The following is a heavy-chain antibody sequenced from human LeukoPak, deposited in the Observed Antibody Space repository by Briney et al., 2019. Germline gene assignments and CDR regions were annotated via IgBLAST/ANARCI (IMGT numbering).Heavy chain of an antibody. D-gene: IGHD3-22*01. Sequence: SETPSLTCAVYGGSFSGYYWSWIRQPPGKGLEWIGEINHSGSTNYNPSLKSRVTISVDTSKNQFSLKLSSVTAADTAVYYCARGPGSYYYDSSPYLFDYWGQGTLVTVSS. CDR1: GGSFSGYY. J-gene: IGHJ4*02. V-gene: IGHV4-34*01. CDR2: INHSGST. CDR3: ARGPGSYYYDSSPYLFDY.